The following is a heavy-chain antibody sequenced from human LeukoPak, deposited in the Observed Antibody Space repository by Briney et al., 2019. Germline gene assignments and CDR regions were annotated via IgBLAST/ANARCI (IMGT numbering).Heavy chain of an antibody. J-gene: IGHJ4*02. Sequence: GGSLRLSCAASGFTFDDYAMHWVRQAPGKGLEWVSGISWNSGSIGYADSVKGRFTISRDNAKNSLYLQMNSLRAEDTAVYYCAGEYSGSSYYFDYWGQGTLVTVSS. CDR2: ISWNSGSI. CDR1: GFTFDDYA. V-gene: IGHV3-9*01. CDR3: AGEYSGSSYYFDY. D-gene: IGHD1-26*01.